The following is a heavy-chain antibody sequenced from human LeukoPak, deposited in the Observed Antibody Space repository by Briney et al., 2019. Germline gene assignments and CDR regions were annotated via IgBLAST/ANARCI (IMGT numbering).Heavy chain of an antibody. CDR1: GLKFDTFT. CDR3: VREHNTGWPNLES. J-gene: IGHJ4*01. Sequence: GGSLRPSCAASGLKFDTFTIHWVRQVPGKGLQWACLIRGNGRYTFYTDSVRGRFTVSRDNRRNSLYLQMNNLRIEDTALYYCVREHNTGWPNLESWGRGTLVAVSS. CDR2: IRGNGRYT. D-gene: IGHD6-19*01. V-gene: IGHV3-43*01.